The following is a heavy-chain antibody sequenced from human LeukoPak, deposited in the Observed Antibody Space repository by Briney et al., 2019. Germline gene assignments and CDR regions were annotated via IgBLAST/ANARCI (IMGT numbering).Heavy chain of an antibody. J-gene: IGHJ4*02. CDR3: ARDLRGQPYDY. Sequence: RGSLRLSCAASGFTFSSYSMNWVRQAPGKGLEWVSSISSSSSYIYYADSVKGRFTISRDSAKNSLYLQMNSLRAEDTAVYYCARDLRGQPYDYWGQGTLVTVSS. CDR2: ISSSSSYI. V-gene: IGHV3-21*01. D-gene: IGHD3-16*01. CDR1: GFTFSSYS.